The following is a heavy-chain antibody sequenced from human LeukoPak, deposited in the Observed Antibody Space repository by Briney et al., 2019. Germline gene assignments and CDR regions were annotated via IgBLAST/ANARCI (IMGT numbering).Heavy chain of an antibody. CDR3: ARHHSSSPDNWFDP. V-gene: IGHV4-39*01. J-gene: IGHJ5*02. Sequence: PSETLSLTCTVSGGSISSSSYYWCWIRQPPGKGLEWIGSIYYSGSTYSNPSLKSLATISVDTSKNQFSLKLSSVTAADTAVYYCARHHSSSPDNWFDPWGQGTLVTVSS. CDR2: IYYSGST. CDR1: GGSISSSSYY. D-gene: IGHD6-6*01.